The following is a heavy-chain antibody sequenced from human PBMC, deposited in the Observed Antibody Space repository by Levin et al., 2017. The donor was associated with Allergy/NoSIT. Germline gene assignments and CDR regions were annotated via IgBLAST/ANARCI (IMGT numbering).Heavy chain of an antibody. J-gene: IGHJ4*02. Sequence: PSETLSLTCTVSGGSISSSSYYWGWIRQPPGKGLEWIGSIYYSGSTYYNPSLKSRVTISVDTSKNQFSLKLSSVTAADTAVYYCASQSFGGRVGWGQGTLVTVSS. D-gene: IGHD1-26*01. V-gene: IGHV4-39*01. CDR2: IYYSGST. CDR3: ASQSFGGRVG. CDR1: GGSISSSSYY.